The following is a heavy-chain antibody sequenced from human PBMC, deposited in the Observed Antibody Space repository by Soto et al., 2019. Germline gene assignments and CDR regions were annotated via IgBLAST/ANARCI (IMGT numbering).Heavy chain of an antibody. D-gene: IGHD3-22*01. CDR2: IYYSGST. V-gene: IGHV4-31*03. Sequence: SETLSLTCTVSGGSISSGGYYWSWIRQHPGKGLEWIGYIYYSGSTYYNPSLKSRVTISVDTSKNQFSLKLSSVTAADTAVYYCARDEYYSDSSYAFDIWGQGTMVTVSS. CDR3: ARDEYYSDSSYAFDI. J-gene: IGHJ3*02. CDR1: GGSISSGGYY.